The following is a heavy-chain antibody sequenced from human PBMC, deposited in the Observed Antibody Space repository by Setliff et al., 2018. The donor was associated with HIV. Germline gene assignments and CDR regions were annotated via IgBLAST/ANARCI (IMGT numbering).Heavy chain of an antibody. CDR2: ISGSGGST. CDR1: GFTFSSYA. Sequence: LRLSCAASGFTFSSYAMSWVRQAPGQGLEWVSGISGSGGSTFYADSVKGRFTMSRDNSKNTVSLQMNSLRAEDTAVYDCAKDHPTGYSSSWYFDHWGQGALVTVPS. V-gene: IGHV3-23*01. J-gene: IGHJ4*02. CDR3: AKDHPTGYSSSWYFDH. D-gene: IGHD6-13*01.